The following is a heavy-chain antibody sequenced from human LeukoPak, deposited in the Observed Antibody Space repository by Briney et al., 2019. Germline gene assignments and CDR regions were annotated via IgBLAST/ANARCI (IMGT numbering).Heavy chain of an antibody. V-gene: IGHV4-59*01. D-gene: IGHD6-19*01. Sequence: SETLSLTCAVYGGSFSGYYWSWIRQHPGRGLEWIGYIYYSGSTNYNPSLKSRVTISVDTSKNQFSLKLSSVTAADTAVYYCARKIAVAGPAHAFDIWGQGTMVTVSS. CDR1: GGSFSGYY. J-gene: IGHJ3*02. CDR3: ARKIAVAGPAHAFDI. CDR2: IYYSGST.